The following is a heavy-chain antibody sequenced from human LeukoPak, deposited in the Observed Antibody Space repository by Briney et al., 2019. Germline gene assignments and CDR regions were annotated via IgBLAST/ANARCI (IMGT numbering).Heavy chain of an antibody. Sequence: ASVKVSCKASGYTFTSYYMHWVRQAPGQGLEWMGIINPSGGSTSYAQKFQGRVTMTRDTSASTVFMELSSLRSADTAVYYCARAGVTYYDILTGYQYYYGMDVWGQGTTVTVSS. CDR3: ARAGVTYYDILTGYQYYYGMDV. CDR1: GYTFTSYY. CDR2: INPSGGST. D-gene: IGHD3-9*01. J-gene: IGHJ6*02. V-gene: IGHV1-46*01.